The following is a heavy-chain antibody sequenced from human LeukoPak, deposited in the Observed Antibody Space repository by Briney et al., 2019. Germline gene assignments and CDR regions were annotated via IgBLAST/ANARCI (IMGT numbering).Heavy chain of an antibody. CDR3: ARDGISMVRGVIGDY. CDR1: GDSVSTNNAG. J-gene: IGHJ4*02. D-gene: IGHD3-10*01. Sequence: SQTLSLTCAISGDSVSTNNAGWNWIRQSPSRGLEWLGRTYYSSNWYNDYAVSVKSRITINPDTSKNQFSLKLSSVTAADTAMYYCARDGISMVRGVIGDYWGQGTLVTVSS. V-gene: IGHV6-1*01. CDR2: TYYSSNWYN.